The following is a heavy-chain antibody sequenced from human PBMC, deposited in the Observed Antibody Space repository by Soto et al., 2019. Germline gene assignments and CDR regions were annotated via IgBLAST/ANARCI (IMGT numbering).Heavy chain of an antibody. V-gene: IGHV3-21*01. CDR1: GFTFSSYS. CDR2: ISSSSSYI. J-gene: IGHJ6*02. CDR3: ARTVAGSWGYYYYGMDV. Sequence: PGGSLRLSCAASGFTFSSYSMNWVRQAPGKGLEWVSSISSSSSYIYYADSVKGRFTISRDNAKNSLYLQMNSLRAEDTAVYYCARTVAGSWGYYYYGMDVWGQGTTVTV. D-gene: IGHD6-19*01.